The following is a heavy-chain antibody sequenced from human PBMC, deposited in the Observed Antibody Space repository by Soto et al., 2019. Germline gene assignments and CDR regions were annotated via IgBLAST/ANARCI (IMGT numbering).Heavy chain of an antibody. CDR3: ARVRRYAVYCSGGSCWFDP. Sequence: GASVKVSCKASGYTFTAYYIHWVRRAPGQGLEWMERINPNSGGAISAQEFQGWVTLTRDTSINTAHMELSRLKSDDTAVYYCARVRRYAVYCSGGSCWFDPWGQGTLVTVSS. V-gene: IGHV1-2*04. CDR2: INPNSGGA. J-gene: IGHJ5*02. CDR1: GYTFTAYY. D-gene: IGHD2-15*01.